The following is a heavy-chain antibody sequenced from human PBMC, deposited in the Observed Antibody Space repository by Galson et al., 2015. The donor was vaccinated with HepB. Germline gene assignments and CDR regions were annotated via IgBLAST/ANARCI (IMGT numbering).Heavy chain of an antibody. V-gene: IGHV3-21*01. J-gene: IGHJ3*02. CDR1: GFTFSSYS. CDR2: ISSSSSYI. CDR3: ARVGYCSGGSCYSGAFDI. D-gene: IGHD2-15*01. Sequence: SLRLSCAASGFTFSSYSMNWVRQAPGKGLEWVSSISSSSSYIYYADSVKGRFTISRDNAKNSLYLQMNSLRAEDTAVYYCARVGYCSGGSCYSGAFDIWGQGTMVTVSS.